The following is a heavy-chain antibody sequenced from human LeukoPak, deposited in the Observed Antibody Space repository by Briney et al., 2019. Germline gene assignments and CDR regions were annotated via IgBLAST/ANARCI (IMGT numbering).Heavy chain of an antibody. CDR1: GFTFDDYA. Sequence: GGSLRLPCAASGFTFDDYAMHWVRQAPGKGLEWVSGISWNSGSIGYADSVKGRFTISRDNAKNSLYLQMNSLRAEDTALYYCAKDVQWLANYYYYGMDVWGQGTTVTVSS. CDR2: ISWNSGSI. V-gene: IGHV3-9*01. D-gene: IGHD6-19*01. J-gene: IGHJ6*02. CDR3: AKDVQWLANYYYYGMDV.